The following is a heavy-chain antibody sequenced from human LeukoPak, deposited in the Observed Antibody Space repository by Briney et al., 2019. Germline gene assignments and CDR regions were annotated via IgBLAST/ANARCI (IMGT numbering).Heavy chain of an antibody. CDR2: FDPEHGEM. V-gene: IGHV1-24*01. CDR3: ATGGPWDLLKY. CDR1: GDTLTELS. D-gene: IGHD3-9*01. J-gene: IGHJ4*02. Sequence: ASVKVSCKVSGDTLTELSTHWVRQAPGKGLEWMGGFDPEHGEMIYAQKLQGRVTMTEDRSTDTAYMELSSLRSEDTAVYYCATGGPWDLLKYWGREPWSPSPQ.